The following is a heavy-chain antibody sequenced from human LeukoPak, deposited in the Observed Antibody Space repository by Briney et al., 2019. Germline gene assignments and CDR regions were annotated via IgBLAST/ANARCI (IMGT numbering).Heavy chain of an antibody. J-gene: IGHJ5*02. Sequence: GGSLRLSCSASGFTFSSYAMHWVRQAPGKGLEYVSAISCNGGSTYYADSVKGRFAISRDNSKNTLYLQMSSLRAEDTAVYYCVKDPSYSIAAAKPWFDPWGQGTLVTVSS. CDR3: VKDPSYSIAAAKPWFDP. V-gene: IGHV3-64D*06. CDR2: ISCNGGST. D-gene: IGHD6-13*01. CDR1: GFTFSSYA.